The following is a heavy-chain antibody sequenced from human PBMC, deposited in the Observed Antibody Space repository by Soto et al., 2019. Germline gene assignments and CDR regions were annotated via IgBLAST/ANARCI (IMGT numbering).Heavy chain of an antibody. Sequence: GGSLRLSCAASGFTFSNAWMNWVRQAPGKGLEWVGRIKSKTDGGTTDYAAPVKGRFTISRDDSKNTLYLQMNSLKTEDTAVYYCWYYDSSGYYYRPPFDYWGQGTLVTVSS. J-gene: IGHJ4*02. D-gene: IGHD3-22*01. CDR3: WYYDSSGYYYRPPFDY. V-gene: IGHV3-15*07. CDR2: IKSKTDGGTT. CDR1: GFTFSNAW.